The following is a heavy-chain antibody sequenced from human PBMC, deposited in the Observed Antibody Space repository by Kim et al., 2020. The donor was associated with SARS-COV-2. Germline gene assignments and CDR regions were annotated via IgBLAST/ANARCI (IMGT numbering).Heavy chain of an antibody. CDR3: ARAPIGGDY. CDR2: GST. V-gene: IGHV1-46*01. D-gene: IGHD3-16*01. J-gene: IGHJ4*02. Sequence: GSTSYAQKFQGGVTMTRDTSTSTVYMELSSLRSEDTAVYYCARAPIGGDYWGQGTLVTVSS.